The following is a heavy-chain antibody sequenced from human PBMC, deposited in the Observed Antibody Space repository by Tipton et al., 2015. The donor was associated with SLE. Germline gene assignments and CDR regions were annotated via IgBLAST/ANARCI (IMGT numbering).Heavy chain of an antibody. CDR2: VCNSVST. CDR1: GASVSSFC. CDR3: ARVWGTGSRGVDY. D-gene: IGHD2-2*01. V-gene: IGHV4-59*02. J-gene: IGHJ4*02. Sequence: TLSLTCTVSGASVSSFCWNWIRQSPGKGLEWIACVCNSVSTNYDPSLKSRGTISVGTSKNHFSLQLNSVTPEDTAVYYCARVWGTGSRGVDYWGQGTLVTVSS.